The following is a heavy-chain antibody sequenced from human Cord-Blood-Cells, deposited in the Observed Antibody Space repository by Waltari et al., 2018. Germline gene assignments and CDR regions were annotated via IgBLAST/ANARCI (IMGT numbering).Heavy chain of an antibody. CDR3: ATNSGYDAFDI. D-gene: IGHD5-12*01. Sequence: QLQLQESGPGLVKPSETLSLTCTVSGGSISSSSYYWGWIRQPPGEGLEWIGSIYYSGSTYYNPSLKSRVTISVDTSKNQFSLRLSSVTAADMAVYYCATNSGYDAFDIWGQGTMVTVSS. J-gene: IGHJ3*02. CDR2: IYYSGST. CDR1: GGSISSSSYY. V-gene: IGHV4-39*07.